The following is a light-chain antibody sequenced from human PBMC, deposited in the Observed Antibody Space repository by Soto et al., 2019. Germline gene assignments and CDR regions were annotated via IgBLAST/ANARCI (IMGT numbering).Light chain of an antibody. V-gene: IGLV2-23*01. CDR2: EDT. CDR3: CSYDSSLSGYV. J-gene: IGLJ1*01. CDR1: SRDVGIYNL. Sequence: QSVLTQPASVSGSPGQSITISCTGTSRDVGIYNLVSWYQLHPGKVPKLIIYEDTKRPSGISSRFSGSESGITAFLTISGLQAEDEADYYCCSYDSSLSGYVFGTGTKVTVL.